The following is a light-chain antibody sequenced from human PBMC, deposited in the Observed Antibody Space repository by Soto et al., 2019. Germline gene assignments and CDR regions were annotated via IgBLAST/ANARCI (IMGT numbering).Light chain of an antibody. Sequence: DIQMTQSPSSLSASVGDRISITYQASQSVSSYLNWYQQKPGKAPRLLIYAASHLQTGVPSRFRGTGSATHFTLTINSLQPEDFATYYCQQNYRPVTFGQGTRLEI. CDR3: QQNYRPVT. CDR1: QSVSSY. V-gene: IGKV1-39*01. CDR2: AAS. J-gene: IGKJ5*01.